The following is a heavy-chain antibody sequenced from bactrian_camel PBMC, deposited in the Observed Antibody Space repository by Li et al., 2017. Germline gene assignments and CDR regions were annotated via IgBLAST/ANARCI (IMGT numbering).Heavy chain of an antibody. CDR1: GLTYSTYA. D-gene: IGHD2*01. J-gene: IGHJ4*01. V-gene: IGHV3S55*01. CDR3: AADLGWCGSRPLQREFRN. Sequence: HVQLVESGGGSVQAGGSLRLSCAASGLTYSTYAMGWFRQAPGKEREGFGCIDTDGTTAYVDSVKGRFTISNDNANNTLHLQMNSLKPEDTAVYYCAADLGWCGSRPLQREFRNWGQGTQVTVS. CDR2: IDTDGTT.